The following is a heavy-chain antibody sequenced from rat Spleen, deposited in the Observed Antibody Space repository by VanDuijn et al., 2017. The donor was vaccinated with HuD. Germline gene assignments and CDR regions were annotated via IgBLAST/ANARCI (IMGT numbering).Heavy chain of an antibody. CDR1: GFTFNNYW. CDR2: ISNTGGSI. CDR3: VSHGARISRFAY. V-gene: IGHV5-31*01. Sequence: EVQLVESGGGLVQPGRSLKLSCVASGFTFNNYWMSWIRQAPGKGLAWVASISNTGGSIYYPDSVKGRFTISRHNTQNTLYLQMNSLRSEDTATYYCVSHGARISRFAYWGQGTLVTVSS. D-gene: IGHD2-7*01. J-gene: IGHJ3*01.